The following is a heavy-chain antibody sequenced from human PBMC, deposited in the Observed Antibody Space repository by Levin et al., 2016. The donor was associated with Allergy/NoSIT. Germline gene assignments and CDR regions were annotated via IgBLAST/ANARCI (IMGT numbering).Heavy chain of an antibody. J-gene: IGHJ6*03. Sequence: GESLKISCAASGLAINDKYLSWVRQAPGKGLEWVSLIYSGGITHYADSVKGRFTISRDNSLNTLYLQMNSLRAEDTAIYFCAGSLLSPVATFYYSMDIWGKGTTVTVSS. D-gene: IGHD2-2*01. CDR2: IYSGGIT. V-gene: IGHV3-66*01. CDR3: AGSLLSPVATFYYSMDI. CDR1: GLAINDKY.